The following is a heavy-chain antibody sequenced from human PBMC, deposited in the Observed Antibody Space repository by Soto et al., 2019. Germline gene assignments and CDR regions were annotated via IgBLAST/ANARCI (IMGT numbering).Heavy chain of an antibody. CDR3: ARDFTAAGTLGGLDY. J-gene: IGHJ4*02. D-gene: IGHD6-13*01. CDR1: GVTFSSYG. Sequence: GGSLRLSCAASGVTFSSYGMHWVRQAPGKGLEWVAVIWYDGSNKYYADSVKGRFTISRDNSKNTLYLQMNSLRAEDTAVYYCARDFTAAGTLGGLDYWGQGTLVTVSS. CDR2: IWYDGSNK. V-gene: IGHV3-33*01.